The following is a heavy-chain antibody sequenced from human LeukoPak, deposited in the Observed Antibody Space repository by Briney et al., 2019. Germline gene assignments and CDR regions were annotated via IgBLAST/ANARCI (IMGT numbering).Heavy chain of an antibody. CDR1: GFTFSSYG. CDR2: IKQDGSEK. D-gene: IGHD3-10*01. J-gene: IGHJ4*02. V-gene: IGHV3-7*04. Sequence: GRSLRLSCAASGFTFSSYGMHWVRQAPGKGLEWVANIKQDGSEKYYVDSVKGRFTISRDNAKNSLYLQMNSLRAEDTAVYYCASDREYYYGSGSFDYWGQGTLVTVSS. CDR3: ASDREYYYGSGSFDY.